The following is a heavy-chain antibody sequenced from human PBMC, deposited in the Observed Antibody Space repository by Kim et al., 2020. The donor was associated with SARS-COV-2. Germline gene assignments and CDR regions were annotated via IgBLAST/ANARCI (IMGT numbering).Heavy chain of an antibody. J-gene: IGHJ4*02. D-gene: IGHD1-26*01. CDR3: STGGAFFDY. V-gene: IGHV3-15*01. CDR1: GFTFSNAW. CDR2: IKSKANGETI. Sequence: GGSLRLSCAGSGFTFSNAWMNWVRQAPGKGLEWVGRIKSKANGETIDYAAAPVKGRFIISRDDSKNTVFLQMNSLNIEDTAVYYCSTGGAFFDYWGQGILVTVSS.